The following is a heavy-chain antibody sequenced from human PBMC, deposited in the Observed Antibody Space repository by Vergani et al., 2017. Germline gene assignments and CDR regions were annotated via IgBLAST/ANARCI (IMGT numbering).Heavy chain of an antibody. CDR2: IISSSSYI. J-gene: IGHJ4*02. D-gene: IGHD6-6*01. CDR1: GFTFSHYS. Sequence: EVQMVESGGGLVKPGGSLRLSCVASGFTFSHYSMNWVRQAPGKGLEWVSSIISSSSYIYYADSVKGRFTISRDNAKNSLYLQMNGLRAGDTAVYYCARRDSSSPALDYWGQGTLVTVSS. V-gene: IGHV3-21*01. CDR3: ARRDSSSPALDY.